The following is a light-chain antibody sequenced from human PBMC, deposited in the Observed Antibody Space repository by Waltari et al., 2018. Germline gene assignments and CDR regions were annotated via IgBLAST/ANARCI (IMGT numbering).Light chain of an antibody. CDR3: SSYTSSTTVV. CDR1: SSDVGTYNF. Sequence: QSALTQPASVSGSPGQSITISCTGTSSDVGTYNFVSWYQQHPGKAPKLMIYDVSNRPSGVSSRFSASKSGNTASRTISGLQTEDEADYYCSSYTSSTTVVFGGGTKLTVL. V-gene: IGLV2-14*03. J-gene: IGLJ2*01. CDR2: DVS.